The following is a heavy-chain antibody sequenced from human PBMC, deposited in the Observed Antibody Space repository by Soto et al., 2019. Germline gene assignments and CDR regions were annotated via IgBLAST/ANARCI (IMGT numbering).Heavy chain of an antibody. CDR1: GFTFSSYA. V-gene: IGHV3-30-3*01. CDR2: MTYDGSIT. CDR3: AREAESFDY. Sequence: GGSLRLSCPVSGFTFSSYAMHWVRQAPGKGLEWVAVMTYDGSITYYADSVKGRFTISRDNSKNTLYLQMNSLRAEDTAVYYCAREAESFDYWGRGTLVTVSS. J-gene: IGHJ4*02.